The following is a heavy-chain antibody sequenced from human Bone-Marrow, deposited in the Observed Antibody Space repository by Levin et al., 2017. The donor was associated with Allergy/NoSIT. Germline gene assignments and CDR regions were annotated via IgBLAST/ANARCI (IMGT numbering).Heavy chain of an antibody. D-gene: IGHD3-22*01. Sequence: ASVKVSCKASGYTFTSYDINWVRQATGQGLEWMGWMNPNSGNTGYAQKFQGRVTMTRNTSISTAYMELSSLRSEDTAVYYCASSYYDSSGYYYLTRWNYYYGMDVWGQGTTVTVSS. V-gene: IGHV1-8*01. CDR1: GYTFTSYD. CDR3: ASSYYDSSGYYYLTRWNYYYGMDV. CDR2: MNPNSGNT. J-gene: IGHJ6*02.